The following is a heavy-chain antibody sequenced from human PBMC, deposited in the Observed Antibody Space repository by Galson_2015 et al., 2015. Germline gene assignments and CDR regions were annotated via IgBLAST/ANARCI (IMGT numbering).Heavy chain of an antibody. CDR1: GFTFSSYA. Sequence: SLRLSCAASGFTFSSYAMRWVHQAPGKGLEWVSTVNGGGGSTYYADSVKGRFTISRDNSRNTLYLQMNGLRVEDTAVYFCAKGGLGYCSGGSCYSGKEFDYWGQGTLVTVSS. J-gene: IGHJ4*02. V-gene: IGHV3-23*01. CDR2: VNGGGGST. D-gene: IGHD2-15*01. CDR3: AKGGLGYCSGGSCYSGKEFDY.